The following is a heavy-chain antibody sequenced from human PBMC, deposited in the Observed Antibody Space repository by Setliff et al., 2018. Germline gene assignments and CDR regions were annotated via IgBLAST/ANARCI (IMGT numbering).Heavy chain of an antibody. CDR3: ARAYDSSGWYGESHTYYFDN. J-gene: IGHJ4*02. V-gene: IGHV4-4*08. D-gene: IGHD3-22*01. Sequence: SETLSLTCTVSGGSISSSYWSWVRQPPGKGLEWFGHVYKTGSIIYNPSLKSRVTISSDTSKNQFSLNLYSVTAADTAVYYCARAYDSSGWYGESHTYYFDNWSQGTLVTSPQ. CDR2: VYKTGSI. CDR1: GGSISSSY.